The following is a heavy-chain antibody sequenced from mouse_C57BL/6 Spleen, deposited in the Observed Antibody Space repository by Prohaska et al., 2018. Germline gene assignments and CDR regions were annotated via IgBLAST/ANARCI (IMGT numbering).Heavy chain of an antibody. V-gene: IGHV1-26*01. D-gene: IGHD1-1*01. Sequence: HGKSLEWIGDINPNNGGISYNQKFKGKATLTVDKSSSTAYMELRSLTSEDSAVYYCATPYYYGSSPYFDYWGQGTTLTVSS. CDR2: INPNNGGI. CDR3: ATPYYYGSSPYFDY. J-gene: IGHJ2*01.